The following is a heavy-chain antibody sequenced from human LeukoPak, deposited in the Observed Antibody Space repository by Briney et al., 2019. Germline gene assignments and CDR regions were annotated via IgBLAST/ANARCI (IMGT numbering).Heavy chain of an antibody. D-gene: IGHD3-9*01. CDR3: ARDLYYYDILTGSYYYYGMDV. CDR1: GYTFTGYY. CDR2: INPNSGGT. V-gene: IGHV1-2*02. Sequence: VASVKVSCKASGYTFTGYYMHWVRQAPGQGLEWMGWINPNSGGTNYAQKLQGRVTMTTDTSTTTAYMELRSLRSDDTAVYYCARDLYYYDILTGSYYYYGMDVWGQGTTVTVSS. J-gene: IGHJ6*02.